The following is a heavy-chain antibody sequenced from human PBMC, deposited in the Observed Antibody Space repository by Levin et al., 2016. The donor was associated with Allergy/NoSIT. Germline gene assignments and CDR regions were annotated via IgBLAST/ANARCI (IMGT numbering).Heavy chain of an antibody. J-gene: IGHJ4*02. D-gene: IGHD6-13*01. CDR2: ISGSGGST. CDR1: GFTFSSYA. CDR3: AKDQQLVPWGYFDY. V-gene: IGHV3-23*01. Sequence: GGPLRLSCAASGFTFSSYAMSWVRQAPGKGLEWVSAISGSGGSTYYADSVKGRFTISRDNSKNTLYLQMNSLRAEDTAVYYCAKDQQLVPWGYFDYWGQGTLVTVSS.